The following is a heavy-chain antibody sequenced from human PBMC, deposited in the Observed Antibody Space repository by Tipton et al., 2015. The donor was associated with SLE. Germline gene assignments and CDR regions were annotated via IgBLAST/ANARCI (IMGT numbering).Heavy chain of an antibody. CDR3: ARVVTVGAAHYYDIDV. CDR2: VYDSGTT. D-gene: IGHD2-21*02. V-gene: IGHV4-39*07. Sequence: TLSLTCTVSGGSIRSSRHFWGWIRQPPGKGLEWIGSVYDSGTTHYNPSLKSRVTMSVDTSKTQFSLKLGSLTAAGTAVYYCARVVTVGAAHYYDIDVWGQGTRVTVSS. CDR1: GGSIRSSRHF. J-gene: IGHJ6*02.